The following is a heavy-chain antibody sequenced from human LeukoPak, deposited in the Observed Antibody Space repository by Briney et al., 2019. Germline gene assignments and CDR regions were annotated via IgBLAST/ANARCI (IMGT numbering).Heavy chain of an antibody. D-gene: IGHD5-18*01. CDR3: ARCRDTAMVTRYDY. V-gene: IGHV1-2*02. Sequence: ASVKVSCKASGYTFTGYYMHWVRQAPGQGLEWMGWINPNSGGTNYAQKFQGRVTMTRDTSISTAYMELRSLRSDDTAVYYCARCRDTAMVTRYDYWGQGTLVTVSS. CDR1: GYTFTGYY. CDR2: INPNSGGT. J-gene: IGHJ4*02.